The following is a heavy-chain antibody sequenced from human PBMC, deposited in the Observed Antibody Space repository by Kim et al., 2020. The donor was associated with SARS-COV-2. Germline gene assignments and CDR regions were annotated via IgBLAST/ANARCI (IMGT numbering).Heavy chain of an antibody. CDR3: ARVGTTVTTYYYYYGIDV. D-gene: IGHD4-4*01. CDR2: ISYDGSNK. CDR1: GFTFSSYA. J-gene: IGHJ6*02. V-gene: IGHV3-30*04. Sequence: GGSLRLSCAASGFTFSSYAMHWVRQAPGKGLEWVAVISYDGSNKYYADSVKGRFTISRDNSKNTLYLQMNSLRAEDTAVYYCARVGTTVTTYYYYYGIDVWGQGTTVTVSS.